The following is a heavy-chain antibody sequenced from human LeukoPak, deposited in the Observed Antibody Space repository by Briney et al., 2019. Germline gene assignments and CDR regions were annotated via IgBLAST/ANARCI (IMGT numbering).Heavy chain of an antibody. CDR1: GFTFSDYY. CDR3: ARMDHSGYEY. V-gene: IGHV3-30*03. CDR2: TSYDGSNK. Sequence: PGGSLRLSCAASGFTFSDYYMSWIRQAPGKGLEWVAVTSYDGSNKYYADSVKGRFTISRDNSKNTLYLQMNSLRAEDTAVYYCARMDHSGYEYWGQGTLVTVSS. J-gene: IGHJ4*02. D-gene: IGHD5-12*01.